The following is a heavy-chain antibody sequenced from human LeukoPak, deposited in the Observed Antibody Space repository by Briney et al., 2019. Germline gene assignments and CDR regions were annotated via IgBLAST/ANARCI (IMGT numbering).Heavy chain of an antibody. Sequence: VASVKVSCKASGYTFTVYSMHWVRQAPGQGLEWMGGIIPIFGTANYAQKFQGRVTITADESTCTAYMELSSLRSEDTAVYYCARTRYDSSGYYYLTPPHDAFDIWGQGTMVTVSS. D-gene: IGHD3-22*01. CDR1: GYTFTVYS. CDR3: ARTRYDSSGYYYLTPPHDAFDI. CDR2: IIPIFGTA. V-gene: IGHV1-69*13. J-gene: IGHJ3*02.